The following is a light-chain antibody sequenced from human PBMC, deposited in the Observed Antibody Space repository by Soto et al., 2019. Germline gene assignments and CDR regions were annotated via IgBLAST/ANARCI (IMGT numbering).Light chain of an antibody. J-gene: IGKJ2*01. CDR1: QSISSW. V-gene: IGKV1-5*03. Sequence: DIRMTQSPSTLSASVGDRLTITCRASQSISSWLAWYQQKPGRAPKLLIYKASSLESGVPSRFSGSGSGTEFTLTISSLQPDDFATYYCLQDYNYPYTFGQGTKLEIK. CDR2: KAS. CDR3: LQDYNYPYT.